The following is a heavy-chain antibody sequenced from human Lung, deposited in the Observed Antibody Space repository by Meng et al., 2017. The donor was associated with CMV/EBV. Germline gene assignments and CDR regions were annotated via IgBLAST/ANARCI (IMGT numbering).Heavy chain of an antibody. D-gene: IGHD6-6*01. V-gene: IGHV1-18*01. CDR1: GYTFKRYA. CDR2: INPYNGNT. CDR3: ARGRVSYSSSSSLNY. J-gene: IGHJ4*02. Sequence: QVKLMQSGGKVKRPGDSVTVTCKTSGYTFKRYAITWVRQDPGQGLEWMGWINPYNGNTDHAQNLQARLTMTTDTSTSTVYMELVSLISDDTAVYYCARGRVSYSSSSSLNYWGQGTLVTVSS.